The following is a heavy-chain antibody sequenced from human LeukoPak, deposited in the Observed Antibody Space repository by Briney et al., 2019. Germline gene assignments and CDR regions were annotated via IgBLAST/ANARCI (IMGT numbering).Heavy chain of an antibody. CDR2: IYYSGST. D-gene: IGHD5-12*01. CDR3: ARQGGVATTFDY. Sequence: SETLSLTCTVSGGSITGYYWNWIRQPPGKGLEWIGYIYYSGSTNYNPSLKSRVTISVDTSENQFSLKLNSVAAADTAVYYCARQGGVATTFDYWGQGTLVTVSS. J-gene: IGHJ4*02. CDR1: GGSITGYY. V-gene: IGHV4-59*08.